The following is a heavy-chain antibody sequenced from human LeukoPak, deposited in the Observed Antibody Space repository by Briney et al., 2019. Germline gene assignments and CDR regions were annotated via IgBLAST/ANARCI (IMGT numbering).Heavy chain of an antibody. V-gene: IGHV3-48*04. CDR3: ASWEGYSYGTTFDY. Sequence: GGSLRLSCAASGFTFSSYSMNWVRQAPGKGLEWVSYISSSNSTIYYADSVKGRFTISRDNAKNSLYLQMNSLRAEDTAVYYCASWEGYSYGTTFDYWGQGTLVTVSS. D-gene: IGHD5-18*01. CDR2: ISSSNSTI. J-gene: IGHJ4*02. CDR1: GFTFSSYS.